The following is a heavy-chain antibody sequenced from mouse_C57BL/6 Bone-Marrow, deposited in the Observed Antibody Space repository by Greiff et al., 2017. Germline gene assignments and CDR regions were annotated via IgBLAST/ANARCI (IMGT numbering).Heavy chain of an antibody. CDR2: INPSNGGT. CDR3: ASGRLLPYYFDY. D-gene: IGHD2-3*01. CDR1: GYTFTSYW. Sequence: QVQLKQSGTELVKPGASVKLSCKASGYTFTSYWMHWVKQRPGQGLEWIGNINPSNGGTNYNEKFKSKATLTVDKSSSTAYMQLSSLTSEDSAVYYCASGRLLPYYFDYWGQGTTLTVSS. J-gene: IGHJ2*01. V-gene: IGHV1-53*01.